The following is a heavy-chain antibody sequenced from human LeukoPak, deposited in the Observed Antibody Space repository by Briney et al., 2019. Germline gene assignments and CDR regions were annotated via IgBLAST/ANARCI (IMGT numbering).Heavy chain of an antibody. Sequence: SETLSLTCTVSGDSISSHYWSWIRQPAGKGLEWIGRIYGSGSSIYNPSLRSRVPMSVDTSKNQFSLKLSSVTGADTAVYYCARGAPSGSYSVFDYWGQGTLVTVSS. CDR2: IYGSGSS. V-gene: IGHV4-4*07. CDR1: GDSISSHY. CDR3: ARGAPSGSYSVFDY. J-gene: IGHJ4*02. D-gene: IGHD1-26*01.